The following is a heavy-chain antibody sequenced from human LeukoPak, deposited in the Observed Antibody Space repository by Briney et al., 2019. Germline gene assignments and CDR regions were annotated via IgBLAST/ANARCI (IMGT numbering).Heavy chain of an antibody. D-gene: IGHD4-11*01. J-gene: IGHJ6*03. CDR2: INPSGGST. CDR1: GYTFTSYY. Sequence: ASVKVSCKASGYTFTSYYMHWVRRAPGQGLEWMGIINPSGGSTSYAQKFQGRVTMTRDMSTSTVYMELSSLRSEDTAVYYCARGMDSNYVYYYYYYMDVWGKGTTVTVSS. V-gene: IGHV1-46*01. CDR3: ARGMDSNYVYYYYYYMDV.